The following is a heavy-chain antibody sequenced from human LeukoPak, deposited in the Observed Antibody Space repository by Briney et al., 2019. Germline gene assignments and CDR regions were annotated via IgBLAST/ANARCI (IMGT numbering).Heavy chain of an antibody. V-gene: IGHV3-21*01. CDR2: ISSSSGYI. D-gene: IGHD3-10*01. CDR3: ARDALLWFGELLMDV. CDR1: GFTFSNYW. J-gene: IGHJ6*02. Sequence: PGGSLRLSCAASGFTFSNYWMSWVRQAPGKGLEWVSSISSSSGYIYYADSVKGRFTISRDNAKNSLYLQMNSLRAEDTAVYYCARDALLWFGELLMDVWGQGTTVTVSS.